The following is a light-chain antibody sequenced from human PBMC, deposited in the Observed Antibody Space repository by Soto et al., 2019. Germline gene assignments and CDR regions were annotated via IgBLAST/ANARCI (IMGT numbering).Light chain of an antibody. V-gene: IGKV3-15*01. J-gene: IGKJ5*01. Sequence: EIVMTQSPATLSVSPGERATLSCRASQSVSSNLAWYQQKPGQVPRPLIYGASTRATGIPARFSGSGSGTEFTLTISSLKSEAFAVYYCQQYNTWPLTFGQGTRLEIK. CDR1: QSVSSN. CDR3: QQYNTWPLT. CDR2: GAS.